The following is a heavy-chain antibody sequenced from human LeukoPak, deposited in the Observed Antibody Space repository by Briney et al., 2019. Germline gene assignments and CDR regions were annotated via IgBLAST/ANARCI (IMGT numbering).Heavy chain of an antibody. CDR2: ISAYNGNT. V-gene: IGHV1-18*01. D-gene: IGHD3-10*01. CDR1: GYTFTSYG. J-gene: IGHJ4*02. CDR3: ARDPVGIYYYGSGSYFGY. Sequence: ASVKVSCKASGYTFTSYGISWVRQAPGQGLEWMGWISAYNGNTNYAQKLQGRVTMTTDTSTSTAYMELRSLRSDDTAVYYCARDPVGIYYYGSGSYFGYWGQGTLVTVSS.